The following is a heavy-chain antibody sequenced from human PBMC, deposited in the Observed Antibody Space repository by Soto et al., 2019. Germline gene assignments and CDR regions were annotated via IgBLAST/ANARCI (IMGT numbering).Heavy chain of an antibody. CDR1: GGSISSGGYY. D-gene: IGHD3-22*01. Sequence: QVQLQESGPGLVKSSQTLSLTCTVSGGSISSGGYYWSWIRQLPGKGLEWIGYIYYSGNTYYNPSLKSRIGLSVDTSKNQFSLKLSSVTAADTAVYYCARVVPRYTSGFPYYFDYWGQGTLVTVSS. J-gene: IGHJ4*02. CDR2: IYYSGNT. CDR3: ARVVPRYTSGFPYYFDY. V-gene: IGHV4-31*03.